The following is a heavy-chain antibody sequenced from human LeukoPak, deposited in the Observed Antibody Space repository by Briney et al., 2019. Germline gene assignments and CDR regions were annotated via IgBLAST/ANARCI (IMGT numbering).Heavy chain of an antibody. D-gene: IGHD3-9*01. CDR3: TTGRLTLDN. Sequence: GGSLRLSSAASGFTFINAWRSWVRQAPGKGLEWVGRIKSKTDGGTTDYAAPVKGRFTISRDDSKDTLYLQMNTLKTEDTAVYYCTTGRLTLDNWGQGTLVTVSS. V-gene: IGHV3-15*01. J-gene: IGHJ4*02. CDR1: GFTFINAW. CDR2: IKSKTDGGTT.